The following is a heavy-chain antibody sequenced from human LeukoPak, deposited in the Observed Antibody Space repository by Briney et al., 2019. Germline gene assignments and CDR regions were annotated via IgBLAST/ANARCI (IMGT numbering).Heavy chain of an antibody. D-gene: IGHD1-1*01. CDR2: TNAGNGNT. J-gene: IGHJ6*02. CDR3: ARLLDNWNYNYYGMDV. Sequence: ASVKVSCKASGYTFTSYAMHWVRQAPGQRLEWVGWTNAGNGNTKYSQKFQGRVTITRDTSASTAYMELSSLRSEDTAVYYCARLLDNWNYNYYGMDVWGQGTTVTVSS. CDR1: GYTFTSYA. V-gene: IGHV1-3*01.